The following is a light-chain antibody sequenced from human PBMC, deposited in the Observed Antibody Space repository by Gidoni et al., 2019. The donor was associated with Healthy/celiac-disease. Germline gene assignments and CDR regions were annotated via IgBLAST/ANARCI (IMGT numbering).Light chain of an antibody. V-gene: IGKV1-39*01. J-gene: IGKJ1*01. CDR1: QSISSS. Sequence: DIQMTQSPSSLSASVGDRVTITCRASQSISSSLNWYQQKPGKAPKLLIYAASSLQSGVPSRFSGSGSGTDFTLTISSQQPEDFATYYCQQSYSTPRTFGQGTKVEIK. CDR3: QQSYSTPRT. CDR2: AAS.